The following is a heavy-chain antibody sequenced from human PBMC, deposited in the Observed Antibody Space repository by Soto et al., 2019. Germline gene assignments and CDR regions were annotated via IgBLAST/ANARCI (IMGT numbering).Heavy chain of an antibody. D-gene: IGHD2-2*01. CDR2: IIPKYGTT. Sequence: QVQLMQSGAEVTKPGSSVKVSCKASGGPFNTFGISWVRQAPGQGLEWQGGIIPKYGTTNYARRFQGRVTITADEYTTTAYLELSRLRHDDTAIYYCARTRQRRPVFYVDYWGQGTPISVTS. CDR1: GGPFNTFG. CDR3: ARTRQRRPVFYVDY. V-gene: IGHV1-69*01. J-gene: IGHJ4*02.